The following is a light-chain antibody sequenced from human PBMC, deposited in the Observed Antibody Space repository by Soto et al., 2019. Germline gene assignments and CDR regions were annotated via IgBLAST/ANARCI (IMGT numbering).Light chain of an antibody. Sequence: QSVLTQPASVSGSPGQSITISCTRTSSDVGGYNYVSWYKQHPGKAPKLMIYDVSNRPSGVSNRFSGSKSGNTASLTISGLQAEDEADYYCSSYTSSSTYVVFGGGTKLTVL. CDR2: DVS. J-gene: IGLJ2*01. CDR3: SSYTSSSTYVV. V-gene: IGLV2-14*01. CDR1: SSDVGGYNY.